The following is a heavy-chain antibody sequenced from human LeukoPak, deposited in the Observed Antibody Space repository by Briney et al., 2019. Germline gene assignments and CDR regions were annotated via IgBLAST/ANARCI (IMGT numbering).Heavy chain of an antibody. Sequence: ASVKVSCKASGGTFSSYAINWVRQAPGQGLEWMGWINPNSGGTNYAQNFQGRVTMTRDTSISTAYMELSRLISDDTAVYYCARGSAEKDYDSSGFDYWGQGNLVTVSS. V-gene: IGHV1-2*02. CDR2: INPNSGGT. CDR1: GGTFSSYA. D-gene: IGHD3-22*01. CDR3: ARGSAEKDYDSSGFDY. J-gene: IGHJ4*02.